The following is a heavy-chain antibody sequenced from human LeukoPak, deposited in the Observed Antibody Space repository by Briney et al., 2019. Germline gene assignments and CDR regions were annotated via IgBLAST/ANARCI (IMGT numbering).Heavy chain of an antibody. CDR1: GFTFSSYG. CDR3: AKDRLGFGSGGFDY. CDR2: ISYDGSNK. V-gene: IGHV3-30*18. J-gene: IGHJ4*02. Sequence: PGGSLRLSCAASGFTFSSYGMHWVRQAPGKGLEWVAVISYDGSNKYYADSVKGRFTISRDNSKNTLYLQMNSLRAEDTAVYYCAKDRLGFGSGGFDYWGQGTLVTVSS. D-gene: IGHD6-25*01.